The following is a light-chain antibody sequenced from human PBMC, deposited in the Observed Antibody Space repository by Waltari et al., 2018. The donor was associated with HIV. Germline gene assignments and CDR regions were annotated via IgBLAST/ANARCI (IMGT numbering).Light chain of an antibody. CDR2: RNI. CDR3: AAWDDSLSGRV. J-gene: IGLJ1*01. CDR1: SSNIGSNY. Sequence: QSVLTQHPSASGTPGQRVTISCSGSSSNIGSNYVYWYQQLPGTAPKPTLLRNIQRPSGVPDRFSGSKSGTSASLAISGLRSEDEADYYCAAWDDSLSGRVCGTGTKVTVL. V-gene: IGLV1-47*01.